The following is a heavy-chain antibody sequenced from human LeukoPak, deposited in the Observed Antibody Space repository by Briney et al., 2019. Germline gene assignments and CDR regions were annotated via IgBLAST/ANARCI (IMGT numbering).Heavy chain of an antibody. CDR2: ISSDSATT. CDR3: ARELGIGWFDP. Sequence: PGGSLRLSCAASGFTFSSYSMTWVRQAPGEGLEWVSYISSDSATTYYADSVKGRFTISRDNSKNTLYLQMNSLRAEDTAVYYCARELGIGWFDPWGQGTLVTVSS. V-gene: IGHV3-48*01. J-gene: IGHJ5*02. CDR1: GFTFSSYS. D-gene: IGHD7-27*01.